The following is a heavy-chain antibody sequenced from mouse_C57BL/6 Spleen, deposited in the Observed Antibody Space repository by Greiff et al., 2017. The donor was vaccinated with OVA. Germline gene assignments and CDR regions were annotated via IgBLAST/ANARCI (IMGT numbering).Heavy chain of an antibody. CDR3: AREGTGTRWYFDV. D-gene: IGHD4-1*01. CDR2: ISDGGSYT. CDR1: GFTFSSYA. Sequence: EVQLVESGGGLVKPGGSLKLSCAASGFTFSSYAMSWVRQTPEKRLEWVATISDGGSYTYYPDNVKGRFTISRDNAKNNLYLQMSHLKSEDTAMYYCAREGTGTRWYFDVWGTGTTVTVSS. V-gene: IGHV5-4*01. J-gene: IGHJ1*03.